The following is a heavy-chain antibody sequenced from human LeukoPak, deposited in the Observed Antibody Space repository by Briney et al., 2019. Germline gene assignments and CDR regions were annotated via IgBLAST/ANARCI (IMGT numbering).Heavy chain of an antibody. Sequence: GASVKVSCKASGGTFSSYAISWVRQAPGQGLEWMGGIIPIFGTANYAQKFQGRVTITADESTSTAYMELSSLRSEDTAVYYCARDVSGSYNWFDPWGQGTLVTVSS. CDR2: IIPIFGTA. D-gene: IGHD3-3*01. CDR1: GGTFSSYA. V-gene: IGHV1-69*13. J-gene: IGHJ5*02. CDR3: ARDVSGSYNWFDP.